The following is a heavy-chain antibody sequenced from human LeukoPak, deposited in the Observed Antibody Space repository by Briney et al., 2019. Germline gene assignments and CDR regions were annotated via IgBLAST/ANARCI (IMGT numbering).Heavy chain of an antibody. J-gene: IGHJ6*03. CDR2: IYYSGST. D-gene: IGHD3-10*01. CDR1: GGSISSSSYY. CDR3: ARDGYYYGSGSPGGGYYYYYMDV. V-gene: IGHV4-39*07. Sequence: SETLSLTCTVSGGSISSSSYYWGWIRQPPGKGLEWIGSIYYSGSTYYNPSLKSRVTISVDTSKNQFSLKLSSVTAADTAVYYCARDGYYYGSGSPGGGYYYYYMDVWGKGTTVTISS.